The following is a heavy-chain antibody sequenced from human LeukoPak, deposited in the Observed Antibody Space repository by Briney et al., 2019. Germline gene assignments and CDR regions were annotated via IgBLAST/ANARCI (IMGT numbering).Heavy chain of an antibody. CDR1: GGSFSGYY. Sequence: SETLSLTCAVYGGSFSGYYWSWIRQPPGKGLEWIGEINHSGSTNYNPSPKSRVTISVDTSKNQFSLKLSSVTAADTAVYYCARVTGTTPTPYYYYMDVWGKGTTVTVSS. CDR2: INHSGST. D-gene: IGHD1-7*01. V-gene: IGHV4-34*01. CDR3: ARVTGTTPTPYYYYMDV. J-gene: IGHJ6*03.